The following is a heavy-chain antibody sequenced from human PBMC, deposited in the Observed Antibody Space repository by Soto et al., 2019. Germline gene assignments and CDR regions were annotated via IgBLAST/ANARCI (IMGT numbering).Heavy chain of an antibody. V-gene: IGHV3-30*18. Sequence: GGSLRLSXAASGFTFSSYGMHWVRQAPGKGLEWVAVISYDGSNKYYADSVKGRFTISRDNSKNTLYLQMNSLRAEDTAVYYCPKDRIAAAPWASNWFDPWGQGTLVTVSS. CDR2: ISYDGSNK. CDR3: PKDRIAAAPWASNWFDP. D-gene: IGHD6-13*01. J-gene: IGHJ5*02. CDR1: GFTFSSYG.